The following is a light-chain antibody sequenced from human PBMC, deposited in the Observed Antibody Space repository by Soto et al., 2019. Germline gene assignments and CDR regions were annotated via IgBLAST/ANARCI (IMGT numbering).Light chain of an antibody. CDR1: QTVSSN. V-gene: IGKV3-15*01. Sequence: EIVMTQSPATLSVSPGERATLSCRASQTVSSNLAWYQQKPGQAPRLLIYGASTRATGIPARFSGSGSATEFTLTISSLQSEDFAVYYCQQYNNWPITFGQGTKVDIK. CDR2: GAS. J-gene: IGKJ1*01. CDR3: QQYNNWPIT.